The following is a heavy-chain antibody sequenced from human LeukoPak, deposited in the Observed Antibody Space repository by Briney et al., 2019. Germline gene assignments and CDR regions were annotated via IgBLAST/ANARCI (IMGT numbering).Heavy chain of an antibody. J-gene: IGHJ4*02. CDR1: GFTFSSYA. D-gene: IGHD2-21*02. CDR3: AKPPYCGGDCYSHFDY. Sequence: GGSLRLSCAASGFTFSSYAMSWVRQAPGKGLEWVSAISGSGGSTYYADSVKGRFTISRDNSKNTLYLQMNSLRAEDTAVYYCAKPPYCGGDCYSHFDYWGQGTLVIVSS. V-gene: IGHV3-23*01. CDR2: ISGSGGST.